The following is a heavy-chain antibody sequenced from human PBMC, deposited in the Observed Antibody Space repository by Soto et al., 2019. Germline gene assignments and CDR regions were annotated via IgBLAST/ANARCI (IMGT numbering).Heavy chain of an antibody. CDR1: GFTLRDFG. D-gene: IGHD3-22*01. J-gene: IGHJ6*01. CDR2: ISYDGSHE. CDR3: ARDLKQKFENRGYSYGMDV. V-gene: IGHV3-30-3*01. Sequence: PGGSLRLSCGGSGFTLRDFGGHWIRQAPGKGLEWVAVISYDGSHEYYADSVRGRFIISRDNSKNSLYLQMNSLRADDTAIYYCARDLKQKFENRGYSYGMDVWGQGTSVTVSS.